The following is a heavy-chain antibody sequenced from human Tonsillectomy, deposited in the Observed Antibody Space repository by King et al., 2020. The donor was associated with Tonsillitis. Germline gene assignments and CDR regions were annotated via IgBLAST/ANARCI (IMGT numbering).Heavy chain of an antibody. CDR3: ARDSSSWKNYYYAMDV. CDR1: GYSFTSHK. CDR2: IYPGDSDT. Sequence: VQLVQSGAEVKKPGESLKISCKGSGYSFTSHKIAWVRQMPGKGLEWMGNIYPGDSDTRYSPSFQGQVIISVDKSITTAYLQWSSLKASDTAMYYCARDSSSWKNYYYAMDVWGQGTTVTVSS. V-gene: IGHV5-51*01. D-gene: IGHD6-13*01. J-gene: IGHJ6*02.